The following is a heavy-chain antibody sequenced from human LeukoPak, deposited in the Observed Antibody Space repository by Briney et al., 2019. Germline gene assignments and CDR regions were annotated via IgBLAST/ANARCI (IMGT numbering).Heavy chain of an antibody. CDR1: GFTFNSYW. CDR2: INQDGSEK. Sequence: GGSLRLSCAASGFTFNSYWMSWVRQAPGKGLEWVANINQDGSEKNYVESAKGRFTVSRDNARNSLYLQMNSLRAEDTAVYYCASGNGWYNKYYFDYRGQGTLVSVSS. J-gene: IGHJ4*02. D-gene: IGHD6-19*01. V-gene: IGHV3-7*01. CDR3: ASGNGWYNKYYFDY.